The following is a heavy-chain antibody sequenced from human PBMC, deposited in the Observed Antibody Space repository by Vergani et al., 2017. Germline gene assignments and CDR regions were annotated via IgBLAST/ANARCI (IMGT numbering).Heavy chain of an antibody. CDR2: ISYDGSNK. V-gene: IGHV3-30*01. Sequence: QVQLVESGGGVVQPGRSLRLSCAASGFTFSSYAMHWVRQAPGKGLEWVAVISYDGSNKYYADSVKGRFTISRDNSKNTLYLQMNSLRAEDTAVYYCAREDDSGISAFDIWGQGTMVTVSS. J-gene: IGHJ3*02. CDR1: GFTFSSYA. CDR3: AREDDSGISAFDI. D-gene: IGHD4/OR15-4a*01.